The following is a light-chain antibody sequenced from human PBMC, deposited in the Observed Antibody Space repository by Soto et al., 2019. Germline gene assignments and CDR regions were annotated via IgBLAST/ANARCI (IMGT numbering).Light chain of an antibody. J-gene: IGLJ2*01. Sequence: QSALTQPPSASGSPGQSVTISCTGTSSDVGGYNYVSWYQQHPGKAPKFMIYVVSKRPSGVPARFSGSKSGNTASLTVSGLQAEDEADYYCSSYAGSNNFVVFGGGTKLTVL. CDR2: VVS. V-gene: IGLV2-8*01. CDR1: SSDVGGYNY. CDR3: SSYAGSNNFVV.